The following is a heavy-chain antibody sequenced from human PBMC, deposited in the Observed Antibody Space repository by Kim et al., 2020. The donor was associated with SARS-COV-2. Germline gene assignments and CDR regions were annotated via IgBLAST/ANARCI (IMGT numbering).Heavy chain of an antibody. D-gene: IGHD6-25*01. CDR2: INTQNGNI. CDR1: GYTFTTYG. CDR3: ARGSGTLLVPSVSRDY. Sequence: ASVKVSCKAFGYTFTTYGISWVRQAPGQGLEWMGWINTQNGNINYARNFTVRVTMTTDTSTRTVYLDLKSLRSDDTAVYYCARGSGTLLVPSVSRDYWGQGTLVTVSS. J-gene: IGHJ4*02. V-gene: IGHV1-18*04.